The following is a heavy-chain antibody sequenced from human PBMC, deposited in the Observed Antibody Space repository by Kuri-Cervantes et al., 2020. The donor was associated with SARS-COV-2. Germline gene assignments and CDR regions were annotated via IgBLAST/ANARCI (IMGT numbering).Heavy chain of an antibody. J-gene: IGHJ4*02. D-gene: IGHD3-10*01. V-gene: IGHV1-18*01. CDR3: ATGFGEPTDFDY. CDR1: GYTFTNQG. Sequence: ASVKVSCKAPGYTFTNQGISWARQAPGQGLEWMGWIRTHNGDTKYAQSLQGRVTMATDTATTTAYMGLRSLRFDDTAMYFCATGFGEPTDFDYWGQGTLVTVSS. CDR2: IRTHNGDT.